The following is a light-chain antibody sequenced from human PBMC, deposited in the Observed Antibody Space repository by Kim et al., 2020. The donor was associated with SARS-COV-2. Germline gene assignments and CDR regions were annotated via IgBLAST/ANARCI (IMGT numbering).Light chain of an antibody. Sequence: SITISCTGTSRDVGSYNLVSWYQQHPGKAPKLMIYEGSKRPSGVSNRFSGSKSGNTASLTISGLQAEDEADYYCCSYAGSSTFYVVFGGGTQLTVL. CDR2: EGS. V-gene: IGLV2-23*03. J-gene: IGLJ2*01. CDR3: CSYAGSSTFYVV. CDR1: SRDVGSYNL.